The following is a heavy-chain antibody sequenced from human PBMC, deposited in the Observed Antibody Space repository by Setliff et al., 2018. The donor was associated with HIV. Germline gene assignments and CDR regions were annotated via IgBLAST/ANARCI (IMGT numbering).Heavy chain of an antibody. J-gene: IGHJ4*02. CDR2: VNPSGGST. CDR1: GYTFTSYS. D-gene: IGHD3-16*01. Sequence: ASVKVSCKASGYTFTSYSMHWVRQAPGQGLEWLGMVNPSGGSTAYAQKFQGRVTMTRDTSTNTVYMGLSGLRSDDTAVYYCARGRTAGYNYDYGYWGRGTLVTVSS. V-gene: IGHV1-46*01. CDR3: ARGRTAGYNYDYGY.